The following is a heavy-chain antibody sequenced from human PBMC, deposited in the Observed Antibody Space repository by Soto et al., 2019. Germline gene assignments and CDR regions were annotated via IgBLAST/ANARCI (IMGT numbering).Heavy chain of an antibody. J-gene: IGHJ3*02. V-gene: IGHV5-51*03. CDR1: GYNFNRYW. CDR3: ARSLVNGTYEAFDI. D-gene: IGHD6-13*01. Sequence: EVYLAQSGAEVKKPGESLKISCKGSGYNFNRYWIGWLRQMPAKGLEWVGVIYPGDSDTRYSPSLQGQVTISADNSSSAAYLQWSSLQASDTATYYCARSLVNGTYEAFDIWGQGTMVTVSS. CDR2: IYPGDSDT.